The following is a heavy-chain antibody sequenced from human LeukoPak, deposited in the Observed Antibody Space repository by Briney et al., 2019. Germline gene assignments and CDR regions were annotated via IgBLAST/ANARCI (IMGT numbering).Heavy chain of an antibody. V-gene: IGHV4-39*07. J-gene: IGHJ3*02. CDR3: ARVYDFWSGGDDFDI. CDR1: GGSISSNYYY. Sequence: SETLSLTCTVSGGSISSNYYYWGWIRQPPGKGLEWIGSTYHSGSTYYNPSLESRVTISLDTSRNQFSLRLTSVTAADTAVYYCARVYDFWSGGDDFDIWGQGTMVTVSS. CDR2: TYHSGST. D-gene: IGHD3-3*01.